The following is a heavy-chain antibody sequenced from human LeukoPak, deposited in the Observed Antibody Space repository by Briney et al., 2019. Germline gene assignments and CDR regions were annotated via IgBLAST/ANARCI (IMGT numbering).Heavy chain of an antibody. D-gene: IGHD4-17*01. CDR1: GFTFSSYA. CDR2: ISGSGGST. J-gene: IGHJ4*02. V-gene: IGHV3-23*01. Sequence: GGSLRLSCAASGFTFSSYAMSWVRQAPGKGLEWVSAISGSGGSTYYADSVKGRFTISRDNSKNTLHLQMNSLRAEDTAVYYCAKSPNLEDYGDYVYFDYWGQGTLVTVSS. CDR3: AKSPNLEDYGDYVYFDY.